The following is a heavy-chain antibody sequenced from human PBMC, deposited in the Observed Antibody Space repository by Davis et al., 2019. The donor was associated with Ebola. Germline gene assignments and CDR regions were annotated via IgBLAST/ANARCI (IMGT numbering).Heavy chain of an antibody. D-gene: IGHD4-11*01. V-gene: IGHV3-53*01. CDR2: IYSGGST. CDR3: ASVRGVSTVTTGKDYYMDV. CDR1: GFTVSSNY. Sequence: PGGSLRLSCAASGFTVSSNYMSWVRQAPGKGLEWVSVIYSGGSTYYADSVKGRFTISRDNSKNTLYLQMNSLRAEDTAVYYCASVRGVSTVTTGKDYYMDVWGKGTTVTVSS. J-gene: IGHJ6*03.